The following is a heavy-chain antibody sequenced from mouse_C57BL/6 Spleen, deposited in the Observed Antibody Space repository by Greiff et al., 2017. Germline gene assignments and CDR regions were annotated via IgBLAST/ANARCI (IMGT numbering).Heavy chain of an antibody. V-gene: IGHV1-80*01. CDR3: ARRGDYDGFAY. CDR1: GYAFSSYW. Sequence: VNVVESGAELVKPGASVKISCKASGYAFSSYWMNWVKQRPGKGLEWIGQIYPGDGDTNYNGKFKGKATLTADKSSSTAYMQLSSLTSEDSAVYFCARRGDYDGFAYWGQGTLVTVSA. D-gene: IGHD2-4*01. J-gene: IGHJ3*01. CDR2: IYPGDGDT.